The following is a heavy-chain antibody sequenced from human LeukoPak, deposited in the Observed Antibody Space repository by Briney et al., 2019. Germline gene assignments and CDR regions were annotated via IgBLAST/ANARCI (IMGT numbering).Heavy chain of an antibody. D-gene: IGHD4-17*01. CDR1: GYTFTGYY. J-gene: IGHJ4*02. CDR2: INPNSGGT. Sequence: ASVKVSCKASGYTFTGYYMHWVRQAPGQGLEWMGWINPNSGGTNYAQKFQGRVTMTRDTSLSTAYMELRRLRSDDTAVYFCARGDYGDYFDYWGQGTLVTVSS. V-gene: IGHV1-2*02. CDR3: ARGDYGDYFDY.